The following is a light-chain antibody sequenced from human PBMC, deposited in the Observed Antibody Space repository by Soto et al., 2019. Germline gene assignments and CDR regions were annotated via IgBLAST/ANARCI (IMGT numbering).Light chain of an antibody. J-gene: IGKJ4*01. CDR3: QQSYSTPLT. CDR1: QSISSY. Sequence: DIQMTQSPSSLSASVGDRVTITCRASQSISSYLNWYQQKPGKAPKLLIYAASSLQSGVPSRFSGRGSGTDFTLTISSLQPEDFATYYCQQSYSTPLTSGGGTKVEIK. CDR2: AAS. V-gene: IGKV1-39*01.